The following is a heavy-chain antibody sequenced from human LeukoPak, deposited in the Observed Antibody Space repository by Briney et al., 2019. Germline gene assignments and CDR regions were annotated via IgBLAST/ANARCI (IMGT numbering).Heavy chain of an antibody. CDR3: ARGLSAIVY. Sequence: SETLSLTCAAYGGSFSGYYWSWIRQPPGKGLEWIGEINHSGSTNYNPSLKSRVTISVDTSKNQFSLKLSSVTAADTAVYYCARGLSAIVYWGQGTLVTVSS. CDR1: GGSFSGYY. J-gene: IGHJ4*02. D-gene: IGHD2-15*01. CDR2: INHSGST. V-gene: IGHV4-34*01.